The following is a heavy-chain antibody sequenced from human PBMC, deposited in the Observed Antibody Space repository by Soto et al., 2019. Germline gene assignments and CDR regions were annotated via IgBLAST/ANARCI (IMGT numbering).Heavy chain of an antibody. J-gene: IGHJ6*03. CDR2: IYYSGST. Sequence: QLQLQESGPGLVKPSETLSLTCTVSGGSISSSSYYWGWIRQPPGKGLEWIGSIYYSGSTYYNPSLKSRGTISVDTSKNQFPLKLSSVTAADTAVYYCARGKYCSGGSCYSIKDYYYYMDVWGKGTTVTVSS. D-gene: IGHD2-15*01. CDR3: ARGKYCSGGSCYSIKDYYYYMDV. V-gene: IGHV4-39*01. CDR1: GGSISSSSYY.